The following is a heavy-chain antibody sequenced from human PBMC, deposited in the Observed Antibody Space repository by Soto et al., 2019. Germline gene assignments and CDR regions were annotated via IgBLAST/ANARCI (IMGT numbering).Heavy chain of an antibody. V-gene: IGHV3-33*01. D-gene: IGHD5-12*01. Sequence: GGSLRLSCAASGFTFSSYGMHWVRQAPGKGLEWVAVIWYDGSNKYYADSLKGRFTISRDNSKNTLYLQMNSLRAEDKAVYYCARDLIENSGYESYMDVWGKGTTVTVSS. CDR2: IWYDGSNK. J-gene: IGHJ6*03. CDR1: GFTFSSYG. CDR3: ARDLIENSGYESYMDV.